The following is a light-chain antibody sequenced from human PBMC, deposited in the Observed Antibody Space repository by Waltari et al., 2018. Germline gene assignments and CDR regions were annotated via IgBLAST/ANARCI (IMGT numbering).Light chain of an antibody. Sequence: QSVLTQPPSVSGTPGQRVSISCSGSSSNIGSKSVNWYQQVPGTAPKHLIYSNNQRPSGVPDRFSGSKSGTSASLAISGLQSEDEADYYCATWDDSLNGLFGGGTKLTVL. V-gene: IGLV1-44*01. CDR1: SSNIGSKS. CDR2: SNN. CDR3: ATWDDSLNGL. J-gene: IGLJ2*01.